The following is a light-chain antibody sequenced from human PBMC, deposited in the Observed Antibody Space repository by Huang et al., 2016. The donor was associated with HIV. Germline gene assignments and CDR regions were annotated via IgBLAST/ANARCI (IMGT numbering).Light chain of an antibody. CDR2: DAS. CDR1: QGIRNS. V-gene: IGKV1-NL1*01. CDR3: QQYYTIRA. Sequence: DIQMTQFPSSLSASVGDRVSITCRASQGIRNSLAWYQQRPGKAPKVLLYDASRLESGGPSRFSGSGSGTDYTLTIINLQPEDSATYYCQQYYTIRAFGQGTKVEI. J-gene: IGKJ1*01.